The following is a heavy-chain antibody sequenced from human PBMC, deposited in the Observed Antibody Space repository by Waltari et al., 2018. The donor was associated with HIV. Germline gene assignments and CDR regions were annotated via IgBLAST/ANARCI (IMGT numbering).Heavy chain of an antibody. CDR1: GDSVRSGSYY. CDR3: LRSHGGY. J-gene: IGHJ4*02. Sequence: QVQLQESGPGLVRPSETLSLTCTVSGDSVRSGSYYWKWIRQPPGKGLEWIGHIHNSGSIDYNPSLKSRVTISIDTSKNLFSLKLSSVTAADTAVYYCLRSHGGYWGQGTLVTVSS. CDR2: IHNSGSI. V-gene: IGHV4-61*01.